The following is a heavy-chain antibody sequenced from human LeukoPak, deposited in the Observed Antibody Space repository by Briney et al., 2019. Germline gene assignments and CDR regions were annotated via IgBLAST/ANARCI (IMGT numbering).Heavy chain of an antibody. CDR2: IVGNGGTT. CDR3: VKKDGCGSGSSPFDF. CDR1: GFTFSNYG. J-gene: IGHJ4*02. D-gene: IGHD3-10*01. V-gene: IGHV3-23*01. Sequence: PGGSLRLSCAASGFTFSNYGMNWVRQAPGKGLEWVSVIVGNGGTTYYADSVKGRFTISRDNSKNTLYLQMNSLRAEDTAVYYCVKKDGCGSGSSPFDFWGQGTLVTVSS.